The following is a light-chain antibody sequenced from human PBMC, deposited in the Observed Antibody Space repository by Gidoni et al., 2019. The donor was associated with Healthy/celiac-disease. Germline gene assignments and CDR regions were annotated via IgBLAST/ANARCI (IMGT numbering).Light chain of an antibody. V-gene: IGKV3-20*01. CDR1: QSVSSSY. CDR2: GAS. Sequence: EIVLTQSPGTLSLSPGERATLSCRASQSVSSSYLAWYQQKPGQAPRLLIYGASSGSGTDFTLTISRLEPEDFAVYYCQQYGSSLSFTFGPGTKVEIK. J-gene: IGKJ3*01. CDR3: QQYGSSLSFT.